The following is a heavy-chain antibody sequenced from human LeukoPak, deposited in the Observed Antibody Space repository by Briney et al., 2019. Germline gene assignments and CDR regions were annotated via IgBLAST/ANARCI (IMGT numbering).Heavy chain of an antibody. D-gene: IGHD4-17*01. Sequence: SETLSLTCTVSGGSISSGDYYWSWIRQPPGKGLEWIGYIYYSGSTYYNPTLKSRVTISVDTSKNQFSLKLSSVTAADTAVYYCARDQGTTDSEWFDPWGQGTLVTVSS. CDR2: IYYSGST. CDR3: ARDQGTTDSEWFDP. J-gene: IGHJ5*02. V-gene: IGHV4-30-4*01. CDR1: GGSISSGDYY.